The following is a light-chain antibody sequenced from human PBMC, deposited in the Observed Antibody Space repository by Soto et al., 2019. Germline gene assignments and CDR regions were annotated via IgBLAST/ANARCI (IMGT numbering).Light chain of an antibody. CDR2: AAS. V-gene: IGKV1-39*01. Sequence: IQLTQSPTSLSASVGDRVTIPCPASQSISSYLNWYQQKPGKAPKLLIYAASSLQSGVPSRFSGSGSGTDFTLTISSLQPEDFATYYCQQSYSTPPWTFGQGTKVDIK. CDR3: QQSYSTPPWT. CDR1: QSISSY. J-gene: IGKJ1*01.